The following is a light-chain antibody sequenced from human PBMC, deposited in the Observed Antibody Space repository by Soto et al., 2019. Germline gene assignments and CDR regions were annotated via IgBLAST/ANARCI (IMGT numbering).Light chain of an antibody. CDR2: DVN. Sequence: QSVLTQPRSVSGSPGQSVTISCTGTSSDVGGYNYVSWYQQHPGKAPKLMIYDVNKRPSGVPDRFSGSKSGNTASLTISGLQAEDEADYYCAAWDDSLSGYVFGTGTQLTVL. V-gene: IGLV2-11*01. CDR1: SSDVGGYNY. J-gene: IGLJ1*01. CDR3: AAWDDSLSGYV.